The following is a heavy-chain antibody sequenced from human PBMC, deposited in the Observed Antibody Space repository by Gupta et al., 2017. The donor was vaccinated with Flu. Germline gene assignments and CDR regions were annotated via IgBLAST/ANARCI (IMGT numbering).Heavy chain of an antibody. Sequence: QVQLVQSGAEAKKPGSSVKVSCKTSGVTFSSNAISWVRQATGQGIEWMGGIIPKGGTPNYAQNFQDRVTMSADETTRTAYMEPSSLRAEDTAVEDGARDYSPERSTDYNDDHGVDGGGQGTTVTVSS. CDR3: ARDYSPERSTDYNDDHGVDG. V-gene: IGHV1-69*01. CDR1: GVTFSSNA. CDR2: IIPKGGTP. J-gene: IGHJ6*02. D-gene: IGHD3-10*01.